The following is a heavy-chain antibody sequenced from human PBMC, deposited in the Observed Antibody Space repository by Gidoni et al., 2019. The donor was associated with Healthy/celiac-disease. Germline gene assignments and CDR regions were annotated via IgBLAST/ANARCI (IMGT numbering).Heavy chain of an antibody. V-gene: IGHV3-74*01. Sequence: EVQLVESGGGFVQPGGSLRFSCAASAFPFSSYWMHWVRQAPGKGLVWGPRINSDGSSTSYADSVKGRFTISRDNAKNTLYLQMNSLRAEDTAVYYCARDPRYCSSTSCYNDYYYGMDVWGQGTTVTVSS. CDR3: ARDPRYCSSTSCYNDYYYGMDV. CDR1: AFPFSSYW. J-gene: IGHJ6*02. D-gene: IGHD2-2*02. CDR2: INSDGSST.